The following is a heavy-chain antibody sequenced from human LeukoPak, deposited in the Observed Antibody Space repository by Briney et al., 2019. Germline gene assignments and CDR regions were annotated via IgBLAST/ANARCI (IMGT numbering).Heavy chain of an antibody. CDR1: GFTFSDYY. V-gene: IGHV3-11*01. J-gene: IGHJ4*02. CDR3: ARVRGYDFWSGYFDY. CDR2: ISSSGSTI. D-gene: IGHD3-3*01. Sequence: GGSLRLSCAASGFTFSDYYMRWIRQAPGKGLEWVSYISSSGSTIYYADSVKGRFTISRDNAKNSLYLQMNSLRAEDTAVYYCARVRGYDFWSGYFDYWGQGTLVTVSS.